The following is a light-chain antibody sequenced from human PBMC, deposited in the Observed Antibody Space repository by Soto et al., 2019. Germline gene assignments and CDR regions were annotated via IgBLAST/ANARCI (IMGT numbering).Light chain of an antibody. J-gene: IGLJ2*01. Sequence: QSALTQPASVSGSPGQSITISCTGTSSDVGSYNLVSWYQQHPGKAPKLMIYEVSKRPSGISNRFSGSKSGNTASLKISGHQAEDEADYYCCSYAGSSTHEVFGGGTQLTVL. CDR1: SSDVGSYNL. CDR2: EVS. V-gene: IGLV2-23*02. CDR3: CSYAGSSTHEV.